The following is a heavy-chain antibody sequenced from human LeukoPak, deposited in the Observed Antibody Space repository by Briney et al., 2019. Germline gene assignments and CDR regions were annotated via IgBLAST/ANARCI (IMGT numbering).Heavy chain of an antibody. CDR2: IYSGGST. D-gene: IGHD1-26*01. V-gene: IGHV3-53*04. Sequence: GGSLRLSCAASGFTVSSNYMSWVRQAPGKGPEWVSVIYSGGSTYYADSVKGRFTISRHNSKNTLYLQMNSLRAEDTAVYYCARTERRGSYFDYSGQGTLVTVSS. CDR1: GFTVSSNY. CDR3: ARTERRGSYFDY. J-gene: IGHJ4*02.